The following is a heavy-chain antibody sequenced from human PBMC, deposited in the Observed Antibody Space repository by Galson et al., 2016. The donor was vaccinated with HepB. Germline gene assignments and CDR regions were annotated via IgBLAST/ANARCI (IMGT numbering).Heavy chain of an antibody. J-gene: IGHJ6*02. V-gene: IGHV1-2*02. CDR1: RYTLTGYS. CDR3: AKAGRNYYYYGLDG. D-gene: IGHD3-10*01. Sequence: SVKVSCKASRYTLTGYSLHWVRQAPGQGPEWMGWINPSSGGTKYAQQFQGRVTLTRDTSTTTVHMEMSSLRSGDTAVYYCAKAGRNYYYYGLDGWGQGTTVTVSS. CDR2: INPSSGGT.